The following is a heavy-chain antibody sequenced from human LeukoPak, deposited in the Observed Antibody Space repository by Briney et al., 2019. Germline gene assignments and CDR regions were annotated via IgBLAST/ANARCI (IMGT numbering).Heavy chain of an antibody. D-gene: IGHD3-9*01. Sequence: ASVKVSCKASGYTFTGYYMHWVRQAPGQGLEWMGWINPNSGGTNYAQKFQGRVTMTRDTSISTAYMELSRLRSDDTAVYYCARVRALNYDILTGYDLVSGSDYWGQGTLVTVSS. CDR1: GYTFTGYY. CDR3: ARVRALNYDILTGYDLVSGSDY. J-gene: IGHJ4*02. V-gene: IGHV1-2*02. CDR2: INPNSGGT.